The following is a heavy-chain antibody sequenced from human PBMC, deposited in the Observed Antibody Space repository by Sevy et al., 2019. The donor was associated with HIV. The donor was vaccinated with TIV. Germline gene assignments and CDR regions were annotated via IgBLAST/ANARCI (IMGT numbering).Heavy chain of an antibody. J-gene: IGHJ4*02. CDR2: IYPGDSDT. CDR1: GYSFSSYW. D-gene: IGHD3-22*01. CDR3: ARQDMVGSDYCDRSDYHFFDY. V-gene: IGHV5-51*01. Sequence: GESLKISCKGSGYSFSSYWIAWVRQMPGKGLEWMGIIYPGDSDTRDSPSFQGQVTISADRSISTADLQWSSLKASDTAMYYCARQDMVGSDYCDRSDYHFFDYWGQGTLVTVSS.